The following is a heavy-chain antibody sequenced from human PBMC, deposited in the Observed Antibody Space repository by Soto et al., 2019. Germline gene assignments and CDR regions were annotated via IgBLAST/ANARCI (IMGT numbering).Heavy chain of an antibody. CDR2: IIPIFGTA. Sequence: VKVSCKASGGTFSSYAISWVRQAPGQGLEWMGGIIPIFGTANYAQKFQGRVTITADESTSTAYMELSSLRSEDTAVYYCARVGNDFWSGPLVPSYYYGTDVWGQGTTVTVSS. CDR3: ARVGNDFWSGPLVPSYYYGTDV. CDR1: GGTFSSYA. D-gene: IGHD3-3*01. J-gene: IGHJ6*02. V-gene: IGHV1-69*01.